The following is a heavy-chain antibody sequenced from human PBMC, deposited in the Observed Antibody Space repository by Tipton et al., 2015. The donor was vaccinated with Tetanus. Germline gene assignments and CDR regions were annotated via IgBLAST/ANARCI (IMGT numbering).Heavy chain of an antibody. Sequence: SLRLSCAASGFTFSTYAMSWVRQAPGKGLEWASVISGSGAATYYADSVKGRFTISRDNSKNTLSLQMNSLRPDDTAVYYCVSGSALDYWGQGTLISVSS. J-gene: IGHJ4*02. CDR1: GFTFSTYA. V-gene: IGHV3-23*01. CDR2: ISGSGAAT. D-gene: IGHD6-25*01. CDR3: VSGSALDY.